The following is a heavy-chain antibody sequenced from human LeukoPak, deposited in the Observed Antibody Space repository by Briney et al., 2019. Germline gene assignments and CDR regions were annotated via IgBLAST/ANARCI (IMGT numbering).Heavy chain of an antibody. CDR3: ARVRGVVGYYDSSGYYLAPFDY. D-gene: IGHD3-22*01. J-gene: IGHJ4*02. Sequence: SVKVSCKASGGTFSSYAISWVRQAPGQGLEWMGGINPIFGTANYAQKFQGRVTITTDESTSTAYMELSSLRSEDTAVYYCARVRGVVGYYDSSGYYLAPFDYWGQGTLVTVSS. V-gene: IGHV1-69*05. CDR1: GGTFSSYA. CDR2: INPIFGTA.